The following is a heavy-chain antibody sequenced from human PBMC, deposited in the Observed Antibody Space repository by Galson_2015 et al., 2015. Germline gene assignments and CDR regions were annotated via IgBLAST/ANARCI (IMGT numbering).Heavy chain of an antibody. Sequence: SLRLSCAASGFTFSSYTMHWVRQAPGKGLEWVAVIWYDGSNKYYAESVKGRFTISRDNSKNTLYLQMNSLRAEDTAVYYCARDDLGMGLLPRGTFDIWGQGTMVTVSS. CDR1: GFTFSSYT. V-gene: IGHV3-33*01. D-gene: IGHD2/OR15-2a*01. CDR3: ARDDLGMGLLPRGTFDI. CDR2: IWYDGSNK. J-gene: IGHJ3*02.